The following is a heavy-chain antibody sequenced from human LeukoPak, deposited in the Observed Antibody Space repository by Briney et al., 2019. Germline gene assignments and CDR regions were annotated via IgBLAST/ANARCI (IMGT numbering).Heavy chain of an antibody. Sequence: GGSLRLSCAASGFTFNNYWMSWVRQAPGKGLEWLANIKRDGTDKYYVGSVEGRFTISRDNAKNSLYLQMNSLRAEDTAVYYCARARATTVVTHYYFDYWGQGTLVTVSS. V-gene: IGHV3-7*01. D-gene: IGHD4-23*01. J-gene: IGHJ4*02. CDR3: ARARATTVVTHYYFDY. CDR1: GFTFNNYW. CDR2: IKRDGTDK.